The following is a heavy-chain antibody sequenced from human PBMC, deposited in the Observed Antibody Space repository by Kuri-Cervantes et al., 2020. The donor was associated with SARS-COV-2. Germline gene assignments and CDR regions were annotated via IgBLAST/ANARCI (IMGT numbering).Heavy chain of an antibody. V-gene: IGHV4-39*01. CDR1: GGSISSTYY. Sequence: SETLSLTCTVSGGSISSTYYWGWVRQPPGKGLEWIGSIHYSGSTYYNPSLKSRVTISVDTSKNQFSLKLTSVTAADTAVYYCVRVDCSAGTCYRRSFDYWGRGTLVTVSS. D-gene: IGHD2-15*01. CDR3: VRVDCSAGTCYRRSFDY. J-gene: IGHJ4*02. CDR2: IHYSGST.